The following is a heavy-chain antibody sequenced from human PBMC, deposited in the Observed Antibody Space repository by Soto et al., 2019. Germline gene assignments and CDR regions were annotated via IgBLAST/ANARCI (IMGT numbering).Heavy chain of an antibody. CDR3: ARVGGIGAPPGTDY. V-gene: IGHV1-69*01. CDR1: GGIFSSYA. D-gene: IGHD6-6*01. CDR2: VIPILGQA. Sequence: QLVQSGAEVKKPGSSVKVSCKASGGIFSSYAISWLXXXXXXXXXWMGAVIPILGQAYYAQDLQDRVSITADESTRTTYMELSSLRSEDTAVYFCARVGGIGAPPGTDYWGQGTLVTVSS. J-gene: IGHJ4*02.